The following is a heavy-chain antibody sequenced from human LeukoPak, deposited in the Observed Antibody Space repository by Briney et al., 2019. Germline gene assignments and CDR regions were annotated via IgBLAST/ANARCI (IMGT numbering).Heavy chain of an antibody. CDR2: ISSSSSYI. Sequence: GGSLRLPCAASGFTFSSYEMNWVRQAPGKGLEWVSSISSSSSYIYYADSVKGRFTISRDNDKNSLYLQMNSLRAEDTAVYYCARASVVVVAATHHDAFDIWGQGTMVTVSS. V-gene: IGHV3-21*01. CDR3: ARASVVVVAATHHDAFDI. CDR1: GFTFSSYE. D-gene: IGHD2-15*01. J-gene: IGHJ3*02.